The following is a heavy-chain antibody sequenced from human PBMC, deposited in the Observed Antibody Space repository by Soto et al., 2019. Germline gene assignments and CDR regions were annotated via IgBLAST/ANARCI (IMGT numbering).Heavy chain of an antibody. J-gene: IGHJ4*02. V-gene: IGHV4-39*01. CDR2: FFSGST. CDR1: GGSITSRSSY. D-gene: IGHD6-13*01. CDR3: ATTRGLAVGGSFNY. Sequence: QLQLQESGPGLVRPSETLSLTCSVSGGSITSRSSYWAWIRQPPGKGLEWIGTFFSGSTFSHPSLRSRVTISKDTSRNQFSLKLTSVAATDTAMYYCATTRGLAVGGSFNYWGQGALVTVSS.